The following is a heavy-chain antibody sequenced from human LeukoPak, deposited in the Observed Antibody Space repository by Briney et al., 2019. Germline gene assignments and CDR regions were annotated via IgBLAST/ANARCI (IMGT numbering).Heavy chain of an antibody. CDR3: ARDQVGATGEYY. CDR2: ISAYNGNT. Sequence: GSSVKVSCKASGGTFSRYAISWVRQAPGQGLEWMGWISAYNGNTNYAQKLQGRVTMTTDTSTSTAYMELRSLRSDDTAVYYCARDQVGATGEYYWGQGTLVTVSS. V-gene: IGHV1-18*01. J-gene: IGHJ4*02. D-gene: IGHD1-26*01. CDR1: GGTFSRYA.